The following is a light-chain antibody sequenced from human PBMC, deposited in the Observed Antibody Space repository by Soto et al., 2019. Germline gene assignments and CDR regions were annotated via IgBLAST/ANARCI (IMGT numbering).Light chain of an antibody. CDR1: QSVGSY. J-gene: IGKJ4*01. CDR3: QQRHNWPPLT. V-gene: IGKV3-11*01. Sequence: EIVLTQSPATLSLTLGERATLSCRASQSVGSYLIWYQQKPGQAPRLLIYDASIRATGIPARFSGSGSGTDFTLTISSLEPEDFAVYYCQQRHNWPPLTFGGGTKVEI. CDR2: DAS.